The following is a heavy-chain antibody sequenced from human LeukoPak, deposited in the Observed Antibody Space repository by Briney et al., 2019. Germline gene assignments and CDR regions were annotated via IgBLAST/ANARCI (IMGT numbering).Heavy chain of an antibody. V-gene: IGHV3-23*01. CDR2: ISGSGGST. J-gene: IGHJ4*02. D-gene: IGHD2-15*01. CDR1: GFTFSSYA. Sequence: PGGSLRLSCAASGFTFSSYAMSWDRQAPGKGLEWVSAISGSGGSTYYADSVKGRFTISRDNSKNTLYVQMNSLRAEDTAVYYCAKARYCSGGSCYHDYWGQGTLVTVSS. CDR3: AKARYCSGGSCYHDY.